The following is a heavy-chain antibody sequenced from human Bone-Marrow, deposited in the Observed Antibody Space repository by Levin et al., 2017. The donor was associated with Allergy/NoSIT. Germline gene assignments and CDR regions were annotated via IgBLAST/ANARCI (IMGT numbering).Heavy chain of an antibody. Sequence: ASVKVSCTASGYTFTSYTIHWVRQAPGQRLEWMGCINPYTRHTKYSRKFQDRASITWDTSGNTAYMELSSLRSDDTAVYYCARGRCGRDSCYAWSVVWFDPWGQGSLVTLSS. V-gene: IGHV1-3*01. CDR3: ARGRCGRDSCYAWSVVWFDP. J-gene: IGHJ5*02. D-gene: IGHD2-2*01. CDR1: GYTFTSYT. CDR2: INPYTRHT.